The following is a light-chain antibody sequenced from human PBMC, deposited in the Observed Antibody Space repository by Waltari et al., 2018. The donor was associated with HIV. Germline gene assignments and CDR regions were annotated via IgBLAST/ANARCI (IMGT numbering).Light chain of an antibody. J-gene: IGLJ2*01. CDR2: EVT. V-gene: IGLV2-8*01. Sequence: QSALTQPPSASGSPGQPVTIACTGTRSDVGGYNYVSWYQQYPGKAPKLMIYEVTKRPSGVPDRFSGSKSGNTASLTVSGLQAEDEADYYCSSYAGSNNYVVFGGGTRLTVL. CDR1: RSDVGGYNY. CDR3: SSYAGSNNYVV.